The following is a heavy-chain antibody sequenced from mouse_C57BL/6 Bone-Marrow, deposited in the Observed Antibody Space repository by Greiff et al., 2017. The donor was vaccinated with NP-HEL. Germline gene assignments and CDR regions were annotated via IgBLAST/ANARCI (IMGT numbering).Heavy chain of an antibody. J-gene: IGHJ1*03. Sequence: QVQLKESGSELRSPGSSVKLSCKDFDSEVFPIAYMSWVRQKPGHGFEWIGGILPSIGRTIYGEKFEDKATLDADTLSNTAYLELNSLTSEDSAIYYCARHRDYGSSSLDVWGTGTTVTVSS. CDR3: ARHRDYGSSSLDV. V-gene: IGHV15-2*01. CDR2: ILPSIGRT. D-gene: IGHD1-1*01. CDR1: DSEVFPIAY.